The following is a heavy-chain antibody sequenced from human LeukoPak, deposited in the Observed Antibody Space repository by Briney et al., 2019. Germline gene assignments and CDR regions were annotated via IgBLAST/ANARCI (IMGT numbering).Heavy chain of an antibody. CDR3: ARDHRGVATDY. CDR1: GGSISSGGYY. J-gene: IGHJ4*02. V-gene: IGHV4-31*03. D-gene: IGHD5-12*01. Sequence: SETLSLTCTVSGGSISSGGYYWSWIRQHPGTGLEWIGYIYYSGSTYYNPSLKSRVTISVDTSKNQFSLKLSSVTAADTAVYYCARDHRGVATDYWGQGTLVTVSS. CDR2: IYYSGST.